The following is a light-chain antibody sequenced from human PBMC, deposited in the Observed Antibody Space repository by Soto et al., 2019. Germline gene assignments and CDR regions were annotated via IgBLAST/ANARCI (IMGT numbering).Light chain of an antibody. CDR2: GAS. CDR1: QTISSNY. CDR3: QQYSSSPCT. J-gene: IGKJ1*01. V-gene: IGKV3-20*01. Sequence: ETVLTQSPGTLSLSPGERATLSCRASQTISSNYLAWYRQTPGQAPRLLIYGASNRATGIADRFSGSGSGTDFTLTISRLEPEDFALYYCQQYSSSPCTFGQGTKVEIK.